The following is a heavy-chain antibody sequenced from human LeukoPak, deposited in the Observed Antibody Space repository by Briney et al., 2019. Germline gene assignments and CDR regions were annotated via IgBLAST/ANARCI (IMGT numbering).Heavy chain of an antibody. Sequence: GGSLRLSCAASGFTFSSYGMHWVRQAPGKGLEWVAVISYSGSNKYYADSVKGRFTISRDNSKNTLYLQMNSLRAEDTAVYYCAKVGSRGDQRDYWGQGTLVTVSS. CDR2: ISYSGSNK. V-gene: IGHV3-30*18. CDR3: AKVGSRGDQRDY. D-gene: IGHD2-21*02. CDR1: GFTFSSYG. J-gene: IGHJ4*02.